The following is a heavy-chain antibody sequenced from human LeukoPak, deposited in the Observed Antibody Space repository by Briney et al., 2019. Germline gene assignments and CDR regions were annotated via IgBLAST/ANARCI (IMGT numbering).Heavy chain of an antibody. CDR1: GYTFSNND. CDR3: ARGGPTGRLYFDY. CDR2: MNPISGNT. J-gene: IGHJ4*02. Sequence: ASVKVSCKASGYTFSNNDINWVRQATGQGLEWMGWMNPISGNTGFAQKFQGRVTITRDTSASTAYMELSSLRSEDMAVYYCARGGPTGRLYFDYWGQGTLVTVSS. V-gene: IGHV1-8*03.